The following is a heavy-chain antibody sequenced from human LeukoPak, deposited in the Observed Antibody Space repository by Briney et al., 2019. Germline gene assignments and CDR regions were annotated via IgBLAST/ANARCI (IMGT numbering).Heavy chain of an antibody. V-gene: IGHV4-34*01. CDR1: GGSFSGYY. J-gene: IGHJ4*02. Sequence: SETLSLTCAVYGGSFSGYYWSWIRQPPGKGLEWIGEIDHSGSTNYNPSLKSRVTISVDTFKNQFSLKLSSATAADTAVYYCARHKSGSYSSGFDYWGQGTLVTVSS. D-gene: IGHD1-26*01. CDR2: IDHSGST. CDR3: ARHKSGSYSSGFDY.